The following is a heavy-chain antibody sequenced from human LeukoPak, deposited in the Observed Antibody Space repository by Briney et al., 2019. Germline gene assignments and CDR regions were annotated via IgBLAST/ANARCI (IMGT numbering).Heavy chain of an antibody. V-gene: IGHV1-69*05. CDR2: IIPIVGTA. Sequence: GASVTVSCKASGGTFSSYAISWVRQPPGQGLEWMGGIIPIVGTANYAQKFQGRVTITTDESTSTAYMELSSLRSEDTAVYYCARKYGGNAGYDYWGQGTLVTVSS. CDR1: GGTFSSYA. CDR3: ARKYGGNAGYDY. D-gene: IGHD4-23*01. J-gene: IGHJ4*02.